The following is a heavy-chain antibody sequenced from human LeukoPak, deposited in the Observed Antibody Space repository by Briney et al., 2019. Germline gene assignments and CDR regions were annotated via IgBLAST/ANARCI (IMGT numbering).Heavy chain of an antibody. J-gene: IGHJ6*02. CDR2: ISSSSSYI. CDR3: ARDVGYCSGGSCYYYYGMDV. D-gene: IGHD2-15*01. Sequence: PGGSLRLCCAASEFTFSSYSMNWVRQTPGKGLEWVSSISSSSSYIYYADSVKGRFTIYRENAKNSVYLQMNSLRAEDKAVYYCARDVGYCSGGSCYYYYGMDVWGQGTTVTV. CDR1: EFTFSSYS. V-gene: IGHV3-21*01.